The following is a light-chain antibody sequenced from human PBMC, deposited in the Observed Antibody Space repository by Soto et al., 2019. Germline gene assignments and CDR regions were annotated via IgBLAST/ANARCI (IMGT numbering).Light chain of an antibody. Sequence: DIQMTQSPSTVTASVGDRVTITCRAADSITKYLAWYQQKPAKAPKLLIYKATTLQTGVPFRFSGSGSGTEFTLTISGLQPDDFATYYCQQYSSYVTFGGGTKVEIK. CDR3: QQYSSYVT. V-gene: IGKV1-5*03. J-gene: IGKJ4*01. CDR1: DSITKY. CDR2: KAT.